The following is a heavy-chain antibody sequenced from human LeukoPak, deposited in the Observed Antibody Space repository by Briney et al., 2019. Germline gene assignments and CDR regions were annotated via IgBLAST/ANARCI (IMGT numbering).Heavy chain of an antibody. CDR3: ARDWDIVAYYYYGMDV. J-gene: IGHJ6*02. CDR2: ISAYNVNT. CDR1: GYAFTSYG. Sequence: GASVKVACKASGYAFTSYGISWVRQAPGQGLEWMGGISAYNVNTNYAQKLQGRVTMTTDTSTSTAYMELRSLRSADTAVYYCARDWDIVAYYYYGMDVWGQGTTVTVSS. V-gene: IGHV1-18*01. D-gene: IGHD5-12*01.